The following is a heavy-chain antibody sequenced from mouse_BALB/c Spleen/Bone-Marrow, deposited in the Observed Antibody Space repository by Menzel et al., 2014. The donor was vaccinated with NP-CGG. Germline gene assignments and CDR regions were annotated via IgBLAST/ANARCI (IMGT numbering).Heavy chain of an antibody. CDR2: IRLKSNNYAT. V-gene: IGHV6-6*02. CDR3: TRVLRLFDY. Sequence: EVMLVESGGGLVQPGGSMELSCVASGFTFSNYWMTWVRQSPEKGPEWVAEIRLKSNNYATHYAESVKGRFTISRDDSKSSVCLQMNNLRAEDSGIYYCTRVLRLFDYWGQGTTLTVSS. D-gene: IGHD1-1*01. J-gene: IGHJ2*01. CDR1: GFTFSNYW.